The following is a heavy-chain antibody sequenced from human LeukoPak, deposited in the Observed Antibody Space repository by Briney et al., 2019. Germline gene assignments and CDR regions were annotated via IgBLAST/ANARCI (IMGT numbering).Heavy chain of an antibody. CDR2: VHNSGST. V-gene: IGHV4-61*01. Sequence: SETLSLTCTVFGDSFSNSNHYWTWIRQPPGKELEWIGYVHNSGSTKYNPFLRSRVIISLHTPKNQFSLNVRSVTAADTAMYYCARDSAPVRTSWYFDLWGRGALVTVSS. CDR3: ARDSAPVRTSWYFDL. J-gene: IGHJ2*01. D-gene: IGHD1-14*01. CDR1: GDSFSNSNHY.